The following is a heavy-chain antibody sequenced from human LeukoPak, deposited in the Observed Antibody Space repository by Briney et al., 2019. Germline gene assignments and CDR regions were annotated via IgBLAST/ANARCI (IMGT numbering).Heavy chain of an antibody. Sequence: PSETLSLTCTVSGGSISSGGYYWSWIRQHPGKGLEWIGYIYYSGSTYYNPSLKSRVTISVDTSKNQFSLKLSSVTAADTAVYYCARGPRSYSSSWIDYWGQGTLVTVSS. J-gene: IGHJ4*02. CDR2: IYYSGST. D-gene: IGHD6-13*01. CDR1: GGSISSGGYY. CDR3: ARGPRSYSSSWIDY. V-gene: IGHV4-31*03.